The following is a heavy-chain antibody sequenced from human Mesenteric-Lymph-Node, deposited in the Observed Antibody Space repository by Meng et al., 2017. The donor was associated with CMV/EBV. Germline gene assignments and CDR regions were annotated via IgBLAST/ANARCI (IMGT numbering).Heavy chain of an antibody. CDR3: AREVGSQNWNDEKWFDP. CDR2: SIPIFGTT. D-gene: IGHD1-1*01. V-gene: IGHV1-69*05. CDR1: GGTFSSYA. J-gene: IGHJ5*02. Sequence: SVKVSCKASGGTFSSYAISWVRQAPGQGLEWMGGSIPIFGTTKYAQKFQGRVTITTDESSNTTYMELSGLTSDDMGVYYCAREVGSQNWNDEKWFDPWGQGTLVTVSS.